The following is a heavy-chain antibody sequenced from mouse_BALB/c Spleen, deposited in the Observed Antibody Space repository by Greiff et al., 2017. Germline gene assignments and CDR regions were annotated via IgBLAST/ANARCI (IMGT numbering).Heavy chain of an antibody. D-gene: IGHD4-1*01. V-gene: IGHV1-66*01. CDR3: ARTGTYYYAMDY. J-gene: IGHJ4*01. Sequence: QVQLKQSGPELVKPGASVKISCKASGYSFTSYYIHWVKQRPGQGLEWIGWIFPGSGNTKYNEKFKGKATLTADTSSSTAYMQLSSLTSEDSAVYFCARTGTYYYAMDYWGQGTSVTVSS. CDR1: GYSFTSYY. CDR2: IFPGSGNT.